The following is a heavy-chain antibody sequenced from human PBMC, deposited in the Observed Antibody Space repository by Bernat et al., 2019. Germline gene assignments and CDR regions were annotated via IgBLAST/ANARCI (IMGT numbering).Heavy chain of an antibody. D-gene: IGHD2-15*01. Sequence: QVQMVQSGAEVKETGASVKVSCKAFGYTFTIYNFHWVRQAPGQGLEWMGWISPNSGVTNYAQKFQGRVTMTRDTSISTIYMELHGLTSDGTALSTRTRGGGTARIDYWGRGTIVTVSS. V-gene: IGHV1-2*02. CDR3: TRGGGTARIDY. CDR2: ISPNSGVT. CDR1: GYTFTIYN. J-gene: IGHJ4*02.